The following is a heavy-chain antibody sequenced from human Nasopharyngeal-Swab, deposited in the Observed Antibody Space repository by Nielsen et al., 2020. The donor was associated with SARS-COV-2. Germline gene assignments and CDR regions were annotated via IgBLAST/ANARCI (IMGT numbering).Heavy chain of an antibody. V-gene: IGHV3-48*02. CDR3: ARGLRTVTTFYYYYYYGMDV. J-gene: IGHJ6*02. D-gene: IGHD4-17*01. CDR1: GFTFSSYS. CDR2: ISSSSSSI. Sequence: GGSLRLSCAASGFTFSSYSMNWVRQAPGKGLEWVSYISSSSSSIYYADSVKGRFTISRDDAKNSLYLQMSSLRDEDTAVYYCARGLRTVTTFYYYYYYGMDVWGQGTTVTVSS.